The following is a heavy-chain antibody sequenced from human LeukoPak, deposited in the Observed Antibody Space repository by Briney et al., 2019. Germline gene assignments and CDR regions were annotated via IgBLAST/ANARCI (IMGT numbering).Heavy chain of an antibody. CDR2: IYYSGST. CDR3: ARLSSWYYYYSYMDV. V-gene: IGHV4-39*01. CDR1: GGSISSSSYY. J-gene: IGHJ6*03. Sequence: SETLSLTCTVSGGSISSSSYYWGWIRQPPGKGLEWIGSIYYSGSTYYNPSLKSRVTISVDTTKNQFSLRLSSVTAADTAVYYCARLSSWYYYYSYMDVWGKGTTVTISS. D-gene: IGHD6-13*01.